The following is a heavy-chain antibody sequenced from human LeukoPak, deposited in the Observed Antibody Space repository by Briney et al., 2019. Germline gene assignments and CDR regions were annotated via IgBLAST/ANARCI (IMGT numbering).Heavy chain of an antibody. CDR2: IYHSGST. CDR1: GYSISSGYC. CDR3: ARDLLTMVRGVTGAIFDY. D-gene: IGHD3-10*01. J-gene: IGHJ4*02. V-gene: IGHV4-38-2*02. Sequence: PSETLSLTCTVSGYSISSGYCWGWIRQPPGKGLEWIGSIYHSGSTYYNPSLKSRVTISVDTSKNQFSLKLSSVTAADTAVYYCARDLLTMVRGVTGAIFDYWGQGTLVTVSS.